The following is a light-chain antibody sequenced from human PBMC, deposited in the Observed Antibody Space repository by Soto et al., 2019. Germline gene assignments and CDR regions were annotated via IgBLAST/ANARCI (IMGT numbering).Light chain of an antibody. CDR2: DAS. CDR3: QQRSNWPPIT. Sequence: EIPVTQSPATLSVSPGERATLSCRASQSVRSNLAWYQQKPGQAPRLLIYDASNRATGIPARFSGSGSGTDFTLTISSLEPEDFAVYYCQQRSNWPPITFGQGTRLEIK. CDR1: QSVRSN. J-gene: IGKJ5*01. V-gene: IGKV3-11*01.